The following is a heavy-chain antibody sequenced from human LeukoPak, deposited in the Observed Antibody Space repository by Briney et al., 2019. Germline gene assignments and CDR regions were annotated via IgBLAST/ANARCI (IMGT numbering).Heavy chain of an antibody. CDR3: ATADLVRVGATQGVFDY. CDR1: GYTLTELS. CDR2: FDPEDGET. Sequence: PKASLKVSCKVSGYTLTELSMHWVRQAPGKGLEWIGGFDPEDGETIYAQKFQGRVTMTEDTSTDTAHMELSSLRSEDTAVYYCATADLVRVGATQGVFDYWGQGTLVTVSS. V-gene: IGHV1-24*01. J-gene: IGHJ4*02. D-gene: IGHD1-26*01.